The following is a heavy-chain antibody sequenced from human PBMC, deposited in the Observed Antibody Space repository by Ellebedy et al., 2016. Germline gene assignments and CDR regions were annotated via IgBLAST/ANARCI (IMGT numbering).Heavy chain of an antibody. CDR2: INAGNDNT. D-gene: IGHD3-22*01. J-gene: IGHJ4*02. CDR3: ARVGYYDSSPDY. Sequence: ASVKVSCKASGYTFTSYTMHWVCQAPGQRLEWMGWINAGNDNTKYSQKFQGRVTITRDTSASTAYMELSSLRSEDTAVYYCARVGYYDSSPDYWGQGTLVTVSS. CDR1: GYTFTSYT. V-gene: IGHV1-3*01.